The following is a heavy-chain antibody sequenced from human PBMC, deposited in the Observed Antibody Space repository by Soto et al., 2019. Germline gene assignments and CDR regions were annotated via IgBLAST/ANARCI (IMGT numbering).Heavy chain of an antibody. Sequence: ASVKVSCKASGYTFTSYYMHWLRQVPGQGLEWMGIINPSGGSTSYAQKFQGRVTMTRDTSTSTVYMELSSLRSEDTAVYYCARDGAVRRFLEWSHERYYYYYGMDVWGQGTTVTVSS. CDR3: ARDGAVRRFLEWSHERYYYYYGMDV. CDR2: INPSGGST. CDR1: GYTFTSYY. V-gene: IGHV1-46*01. J-gene: IGHJ6*02. D-gene: IGHD3-3*01.